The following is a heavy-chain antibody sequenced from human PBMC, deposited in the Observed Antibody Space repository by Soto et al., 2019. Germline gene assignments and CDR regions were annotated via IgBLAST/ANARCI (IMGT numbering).Heavy chain of an antibody. Sequence: SETLSLTCTVSGGSISSGGYYWSWIRQHPGKGLEWIGYIYYSGSTYYNPSLKSRVTISVDTXXXXXXXXXXXXXXXXTAVYYCARLAATHYDFWSDPGHYYGMDVWGQGTTVTVSS. CDR1: GGSISSGGYY. D-gene: IGHD3-3*01. CDR2: IYYSGST. V-gene: IGHV4-31*03. J-gene: IGHJ6*02. CDR3: CARLAATHYDFWSDPGHYYGMDV.